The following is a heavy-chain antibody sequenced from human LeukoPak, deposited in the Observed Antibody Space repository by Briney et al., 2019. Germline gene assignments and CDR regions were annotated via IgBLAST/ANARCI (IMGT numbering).Heavy chain of an antibody. Sequence: PGGSLRLSCAASGFTFSDYYMHWVRQAPGKGLVWVARMSGDASSTDYADSVKGRFTISRDYAKNTLYLQMNSLRAEDTAVYYCARDRYCSGRSCYGPPDYWGQGVLVTVSS. V-gene: IGHV3-74*01. J-gene: IGHJ4*02. CDR3: ARDRYCSGRSCYGPPDY. D-gene: IGHD2-15*01. CDR1: GFTFSDYY. CDR2: MSGDASST.